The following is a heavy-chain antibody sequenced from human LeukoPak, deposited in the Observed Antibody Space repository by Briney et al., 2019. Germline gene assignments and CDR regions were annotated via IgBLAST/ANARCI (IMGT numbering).Heavy chain of an antibody. CDR2: IDQDGSEK. Sequence: PVGSLRLSCGASGFNFSRYWMSWVRQAPGKGLEWVANIDQDGSEKYYVDSVKGRFTITRAKNSLYLQMDSLGPEDTAVYYCARSGSYFDFDSWGQGTLVTVSS. CDR3: ARSGSYFDFDS. V-gene: IGHV3-7*01. J-gene: IGHJ4*02. CDR1: GFNFSRYW. D-gene: IGHD1-26*01.